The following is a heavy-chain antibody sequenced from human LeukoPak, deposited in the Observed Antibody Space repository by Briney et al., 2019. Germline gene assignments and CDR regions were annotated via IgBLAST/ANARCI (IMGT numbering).Heavy chain of an antibody. CDR1: GYTFTGYY. V-gene: IGHV1-2*06. Sequence: ASVKVSCKASGYTFTGYYMHWVRQAPGQGLEGMGRINPNSGGTNYAQKFQGRVTMTRDTSISTAYMELSRLRSDDTAVYDCASYNQYYYDSSGQYYFDYWGQXTLVTVSS. CDR2: INPNSGGT. J-gene: IGHJ4*02. CDR3: ASYNQYYYDSSGQYYFDY. D-gene: IGHD3-22*01.